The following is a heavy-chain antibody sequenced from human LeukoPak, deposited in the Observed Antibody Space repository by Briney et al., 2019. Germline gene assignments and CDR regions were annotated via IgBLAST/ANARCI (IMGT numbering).Heavy chain of an antibody. CDR1: GGSISSYY. Sequence: SETLSLTCTVSGGSISSYYCSWIRQPPGKALEWIGYIHYSGSTTYSPSLKSRVTISLDTSKNQVSLKLTSVTAADTAVYYCAKSKSGTTVYAFDVWGQGTMVTVFS. CDR3: AKSKSGTTVYAFDV. CDR2: IHYSGST. J-gene: IGHJ3*01. D-gene: IGHD1-1*01. V-gene: IGHV4-59*01.